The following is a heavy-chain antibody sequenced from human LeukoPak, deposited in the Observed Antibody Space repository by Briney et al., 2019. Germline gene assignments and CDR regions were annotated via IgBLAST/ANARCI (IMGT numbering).Heavy chain of an antibody. J-gene: IGHJ4*02. D-gene: IGHD3-9*01. CDR2: ITSDGSST. V-gene: IGHV3-74*01. CDR1: GFTFSSYW. CDR3: ARGAFDYPGRDYFDY. Sequence: GGSLRLSCAASGFTFSSYWMHWVRQAPGKGLVWVSHITSDGSSTSYADSVKGRFTISRDNAKNSLHLQMKGLRVEDTAVYYCARGAFDYPGRDYFDYWGQGTQVTVSS.